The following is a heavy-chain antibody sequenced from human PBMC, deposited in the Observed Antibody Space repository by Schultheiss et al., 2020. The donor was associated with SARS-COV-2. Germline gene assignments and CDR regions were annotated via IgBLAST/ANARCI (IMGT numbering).Heavy chain of an antibody. Sequence: GGSLRLSCAASGFTFSSSAMSWVRQAPGKGLEWVSAISGSGGSTYYADSVKGRFTISRDNDKNSLYLQMNSLRAEDTAVYYCARDWGYGSGYWYYYYGMDVWGQGTTVTVSS. J-gene: IGHJ6*02. CDR3: ARDWGYGSGYWYYYYGMDV. CDR2: ISGSGGST. V-gene: IGHV3-23*01. CDR1: GFTFSSSA. D-gene: IGHD3-10*01.